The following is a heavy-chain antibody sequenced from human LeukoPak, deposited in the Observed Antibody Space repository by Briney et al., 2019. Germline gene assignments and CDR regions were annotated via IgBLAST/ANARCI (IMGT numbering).Heavy chain of an antibody. J-gene: IGHJ4*02. CDR2: IKQDGSEK. V-gene: IGHV3-7*01. Sequence: PGGSLRLSCAASGFTFSSYRMSWVRQAPGKGLEWVANIKQDGSEKYYVDFVKGRFTISRDNAKNSLYLQMNSLRAEDTAVYYCARERDGSSGYSDYWGQGTLVTVSS. CDR1: GFTFSSYR. D-gene: IGHD6-19*01. CDR3: ARERDGSSGYSDY.